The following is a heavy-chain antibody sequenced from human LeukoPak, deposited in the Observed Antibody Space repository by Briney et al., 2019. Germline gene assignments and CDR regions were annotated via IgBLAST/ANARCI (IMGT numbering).Heavy chain of an antibody. D-gene: IGHD1-26*01. J-gene: IGHJ3*02. CDR1: GFTFSSYG. V-gene: IGHV3-30*18. CDR2: ISYDGSNK. CDR3: AKIKRATDAFDI. Sequence: GGSLRLSCAASGFTFSSYGMHWVRQAPGKGLEWVAVISYDGSNKYYADSVKGRFTISRDNSKNTLYLQMNSLRAEDTAVYYRAKIKRATDAFDIWGQGTMVTVSS.